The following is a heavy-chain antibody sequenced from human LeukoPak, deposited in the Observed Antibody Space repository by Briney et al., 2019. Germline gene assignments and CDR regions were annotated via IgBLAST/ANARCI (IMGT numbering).Heavy chain of an antibody. V-gene: IGHV3-7*05. Sequence: GGSLRLPCAASRFTFSNACMSWVRQAPGKGLEWVANIKPDGSEKCYVDSVKGRFTISRDNAKNSLYLQINSLRVEDTAVYYCARREATGCLSFGYWGQGTLVTVSS. J-gene: IGHJ4*02. D-gene: IGHD6-19*01. CDR2: IKPDGSEK. CDR1: RFTFSNAC. CDR3: ARREATGCLSFGY.